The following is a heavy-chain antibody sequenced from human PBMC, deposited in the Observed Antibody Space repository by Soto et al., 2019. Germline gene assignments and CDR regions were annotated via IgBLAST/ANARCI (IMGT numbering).Heavy chain of an antibody. V-gene: IGHV4-34*01. CDR3: ARDKITGLFDY. Sequence: LVPMSVTCAVDGGYFGGHYWSCIRQPPGTGLEWIGEINHSGSTNYNPSLKSRVTISVDTSKNQFSLKLTSVTAADTAVYYCARDKITGLFDYWGQGTLVTVSS. CDR2: INHSGST. D-gene: IGHD2-8*02. CDR1: GGYFGGHY. J-gene: IGHJ4*02.